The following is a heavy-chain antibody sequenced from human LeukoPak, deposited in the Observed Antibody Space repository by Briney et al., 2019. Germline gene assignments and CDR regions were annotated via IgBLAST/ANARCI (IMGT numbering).Heavy chain of an antibody. CDR3: ARGIVVVPAAPSRDSDP. D-gene: IGHD2-2*01. Sequence: GASVKVSCKASGYTFTGYYMHWVRQAPGQGLEWMGWINPNSGGTNYAQKFQGRVTMTRDTSISTAYMELSRLRSDDTAVYYCARGIVVVPAAPSRDSDPWGQGTLVTVSS. J-gene: IGHJ5*02. CDR1: GYTFTGYY. V-gene: IGHV1-2*02. CDR2: INPNSGGT.